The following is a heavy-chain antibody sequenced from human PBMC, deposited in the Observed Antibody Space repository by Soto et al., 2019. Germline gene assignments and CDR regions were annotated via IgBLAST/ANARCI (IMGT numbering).Heavy chain of an antibody. CDR2: IWYDGSNK. CDR3: ARVGGLGYCSSTSCYPYYYYGMDV. CDR1: GFTFSSYG. Sequence: QVQLVESGGGVVQPGRSLRLSCAASGFTFSSYGMHWVRQAPGKGLEWVAVIWYDGSNKYYADSVKGRFTIFRDNSKNTLYLQMNSLRAEDTAVYYCARVGGLGYCSSTSCYPYYYYGMDVWGQGTTVTVSS. V-gene: IGHV3-33*01. D-gene: IGHD2-2*01. J-gene: IGHJ6*02.